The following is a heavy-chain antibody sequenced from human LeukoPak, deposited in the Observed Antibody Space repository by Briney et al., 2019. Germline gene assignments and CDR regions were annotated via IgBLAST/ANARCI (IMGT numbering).Heavy chain of an antibody. CDR2: ISSSGRTK. J-gene: IGHJ4*02. D-gene: IGHD3-22*01. CDR1: GFTFSSYE. CDR3: ARGPYYYDSSGYYYSTY. V-gene: IGHV3-48*03. Sequence: PGGSLRLSCAASGFTFSSYEMNWVRQAPGKGLEWVSYISSSGRTKYYADSVKGRFTISRDNAKNSLYLQMNSLRAEDTAVYYCARGPYYYDSSGYYYSTYWGQGTLVTVSS.